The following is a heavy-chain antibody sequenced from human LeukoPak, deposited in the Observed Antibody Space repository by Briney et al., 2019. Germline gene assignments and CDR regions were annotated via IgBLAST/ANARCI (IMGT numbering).Heavy chain of an antibody. CDR1: GFTFSSYG. CDR2: ISYDGSNK. CDR3: AKGGIPDDP. D-gene: IGHD2-21*01. J-gene: IGHJ5*02. Sequence: GGSLRLSCAASGFTFSSYGMHWVRQAPGKGPEWVAVISYDGSNKYHADSVKGRFTISRDNSKNTLYLQMNSLRVEDTAVYYCAKGGIPDDPWGQGTLVTVSS. V-gene: IGHV3-30*18.